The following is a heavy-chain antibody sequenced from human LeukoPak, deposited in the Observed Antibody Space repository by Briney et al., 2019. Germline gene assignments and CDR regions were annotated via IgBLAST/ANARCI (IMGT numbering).Heavy chain of an antibody. CDR3: AKEDFYESSGYPPFDY. D-gene: IGHD3-22*01. CDR1: GFTFSGYA. V-gene: IGHV3-23*01. Sequence: GGPLRLSCAASGFTFSGYAMSWVRQAPGKGLEWVSSISGNDGRTNYADSVKGRFTISRDNSKNTLYLQMNSLRAEDTAVYYCAKEDFYESSGYPPFDYWGQGTLVTVSS. J-gene: IGHJ4*02. CDR2: ISGNDGRT.